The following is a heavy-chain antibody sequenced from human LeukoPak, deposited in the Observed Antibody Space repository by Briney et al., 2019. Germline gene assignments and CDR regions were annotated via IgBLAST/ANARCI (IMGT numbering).Heavy chain of an antibody. Sequence: PSETLSLTCTVSGGSISSYYWSWIRQPPGKGLEWIGYIYYSGSTNYNPSLKSRVTISVDTSKNQFSLKLSSATAADTAVYYCARRGSGWYEGAFDIWGQGTMVTVSS. CDR3: ARRGSGWYEGAFDI. J-gene: IGHJ3*02. CDR2: IYYSGST. D-gene: IGHD6-19*01. CDR1: GGSISSYY. V-gene: IGHV4-59*08.